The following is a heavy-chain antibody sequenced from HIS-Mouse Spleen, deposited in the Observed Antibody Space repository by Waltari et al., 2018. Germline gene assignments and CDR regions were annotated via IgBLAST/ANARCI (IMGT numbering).Heavy chain of an antibody. CDR3: AKEGLIVGATNWFDP. D-gene: IGHD1-26*01. V-gene: IGHV3-30*18. J-gene: IGHJ5*02. Sequence: QVQLVESGGGVVQPGRSLRLSCAASGFTFSSYGMHWVRQAPGKGLEGVAVISYDGSNKYYADYVKGRFTISRDNSKNTLYLQMNSLRAEDTAVYYCAKEGLIVGATNWFDPWGQGTLVTVSS. CDR2: ISYDGSNK. CDR1: GFTFSSYG.